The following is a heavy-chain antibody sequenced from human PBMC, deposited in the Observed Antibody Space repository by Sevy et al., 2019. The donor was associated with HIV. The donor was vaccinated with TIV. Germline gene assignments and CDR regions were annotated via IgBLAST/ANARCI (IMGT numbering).Heavy chain of an antibody. J-gene: IGHJ6*03. CDR1: GGSISGYY. D-gene: IGHD6-13*01. CDR2: VYASSST. Sequence: SETLSLTCTVSGGSISGYYWSWIRQPAGKGLEWIGRVYASSSTNYNPSLRSRVTISVDTSRNQLSLNLQSVTAADTAVYYCAREDFGSSWLYYYIDVWGKGTPVTVSS. V-gene: IGHV4-4*07. CDR3: AREDFGSSWLYYYIDV.